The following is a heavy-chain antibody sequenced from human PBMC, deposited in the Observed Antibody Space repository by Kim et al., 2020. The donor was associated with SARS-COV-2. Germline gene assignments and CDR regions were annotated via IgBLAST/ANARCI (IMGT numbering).Heavy chain of an antibody. CDR3: ARVFYYESSGYFDS. D-gene: IGHD3-22*01. J-gene: IGHJ4*02. CDR2: ISPHTSNT. V-gene: IGHV1-18*01. CDR1: GYMFSMFG. Sequence: ASVKVSCKASGYMFSMFGLAWVRQAPGQGLEWMGWISPHTSNTNYVQKFEGRVTLTTDASTSAAYMEVRSLRSDDTALYYCARVFYYESSGYFDSWGQGTLVTVSS.